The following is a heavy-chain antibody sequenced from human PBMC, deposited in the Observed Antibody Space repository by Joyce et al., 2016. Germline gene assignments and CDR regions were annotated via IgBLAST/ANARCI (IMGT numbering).Heavy chain of an antibody. J-gene: IGHJ4*02. Sequence: HLQLLGSGPGLVKPSETLSLTCSVAGASLSSRDFYWGWIRQPPGKGLDWIASVYSTGRTHNSPSLNSRVTISVDTSKNQFSLKLRSVTAADTAVYYCASGDYWGGYQFDSWGQGTLVIVSS. CDR3: ASGDYWGGYQFDS. CDR2: VYSTGRT. V-gene: IGHV4-39*01. D-gene: IGHD3-3*01. CDR1: GASLSSRDFY.